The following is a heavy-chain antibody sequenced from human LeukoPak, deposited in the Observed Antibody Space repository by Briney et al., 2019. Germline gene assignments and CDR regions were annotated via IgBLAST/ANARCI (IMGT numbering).Heavy chain of an antibody. V-gene: IGHV4-34*01. D-gene: IGHD3-16*02. Sequence: PSETLSLTCAVYGGSFSGYYWSWIRQPPGKGLXXXXXINHSGSTNYNPSLKSRVTISVDTSKNQFSLKLSSVTAADTAVYYCASRGGITFGGVIEKDYWGQGTLVTVSS. CDR2: INHSGST. J-gene: IGHJ4*02. CDR3: ASRGGITFGGVIEKDY. CDR1: GGSFSGYY.